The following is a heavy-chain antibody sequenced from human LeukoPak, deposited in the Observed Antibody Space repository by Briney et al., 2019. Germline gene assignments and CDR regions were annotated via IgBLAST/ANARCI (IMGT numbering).Heavy chain of an antibody. Sequence: GGSLRLSCAASGFTVSSNYMSWVRQAPGKGLEWVSVIYSGGSTYYADSVKGRFTISRDNSKNTLYLQMNSLRAEDTAVYYCARAPYYYYYGMYVWGQGTTVTVSS. V-gene: IGHV3-53*01. CDR2: IYSGGST. J-gene: IGHJ6*02. CDR1: GFTVSSNY. CDR3: ARAPYYYYYGMYV.